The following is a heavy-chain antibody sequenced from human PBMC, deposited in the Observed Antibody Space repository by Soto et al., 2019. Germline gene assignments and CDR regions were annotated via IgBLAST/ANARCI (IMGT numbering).Heavy chain of an antibody. V-gene: IGHV1-46*02. Sequence: QVQLVQSGAEVRKPGASVKVSCKASGYTFNRHYIQWVRQAPGQGLEWMGMIDPSGGDTNYAKKFQGRVPLTSDTSTSTVYMELSSLRSEDTAVYYCAKRRGVGLTRSSFDYWGPGTLVIVSS. CDR3: AKRRGVGLTRSSFDY. D-gene: IGHD3-10*01. J-gene: IGHJ4*02. CDR2: IDPSGGDT. CDR1: GYTFNRHY.